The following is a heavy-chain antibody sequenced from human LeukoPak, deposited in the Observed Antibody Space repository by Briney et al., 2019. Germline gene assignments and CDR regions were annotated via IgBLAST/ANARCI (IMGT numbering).Heavy chain of an antibody. D-gene: IGHD2-2*01. Sequence: SETLSLTCAVYGGSFSGYYWSWIRQPPGKGLEWIGEINHSGSTNYNPSLKSRVTISVDTSKNQFSLKLSSVTAADTAVYYCAAVVVPAANNYYYYYMDVWGKGTTVTVSS. V-gene: IGHV4-34*01. CDR1: GGSFSGYY. CDR3: AAVVVPAANNYYYYYMDV. CDR2: INHSGST. J-gene: IGHJ6*03.